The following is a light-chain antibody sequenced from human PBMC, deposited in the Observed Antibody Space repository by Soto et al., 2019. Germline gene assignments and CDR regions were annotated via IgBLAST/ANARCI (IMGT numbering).Light chain of an antibody. J-gene: IGLJ1*01. CDR3: TSYAGSNTYV. V-gene: IGLV2-8*01. CDR1: SSDIGGYNY. Sequence: SALTHPPSASGSPGQSVTISCTGTSSDIGGYNYVSWYQQHPGKAPKLMIYEVSKRPSGVPDRFSGSKSGNTASLNVSGLQAEDEADYYCTSYAGSNTYVFGTGTKVTVL. CDR2: EVS.